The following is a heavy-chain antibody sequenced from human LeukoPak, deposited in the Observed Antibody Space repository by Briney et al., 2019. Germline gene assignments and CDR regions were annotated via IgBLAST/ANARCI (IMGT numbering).Heavy chain of an antibody. V-gene: IGHV3-9*01. CDR2: ISWNSGSR. CDR1: GFTFDDYA. Sequence: GRSLRLSCAASGFTFDDYAMHWVRQAPGKGLGWVSGISWNSGSRGYADSVKGRFTISRDNAKNSLYPQMNSLRAEDTALHYCAKGATIFGVVIMSYFDYWGQGTLVTVSS. D-gene: IGHD3-3*01. CDR3: AKGATIFGVVIMSYFDY. J-gene: IGHJ4*02.